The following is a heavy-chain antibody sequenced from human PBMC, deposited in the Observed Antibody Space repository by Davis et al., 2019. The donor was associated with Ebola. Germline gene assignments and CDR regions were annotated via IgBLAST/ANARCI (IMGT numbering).Heavy chain of an antibody. CDR2: INHSGST. CDR1: GGSFSGYY. D-gene: IGHD6-19*01. J-gene: IGHJ6*04. Sequence: SETLSLTCAVYGGSFSGYYWSWIRQPPGKGLEWIGEINHSGSTNYNPSLKSRVTISVDTSKNQFSLKLSSVTAADTAVYYCARDRYSSGYRGYYYGMDVWGKGTTVTVSS. CDR3: ARDRYSSGYRGYYYGMDV. V-gene: IGHV4-34*01.